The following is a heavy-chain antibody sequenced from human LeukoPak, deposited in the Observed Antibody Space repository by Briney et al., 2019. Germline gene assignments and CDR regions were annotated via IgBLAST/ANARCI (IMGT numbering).Heavy chain of an antibody. J-gene: IGHJ6*03. CDR1: KFIFGNYT. D-gene: IGHD6-6*01. V-gene: IGHV3-21*04. CDR3: VRERSVKARQEGGHRYYYYMDV. CDR2: ISGGSRSI. Sequence: PGGSLRLSCAASKFIFGNYTMNWVRQAPGKGLEWVSSISGGSRSIYYADSVKGRFTTSRDNAKDSLSLQMNSLRAEDTGVYYCVRERSVKARQEGGHRYYYYMDVWGNGTTVTVSS.